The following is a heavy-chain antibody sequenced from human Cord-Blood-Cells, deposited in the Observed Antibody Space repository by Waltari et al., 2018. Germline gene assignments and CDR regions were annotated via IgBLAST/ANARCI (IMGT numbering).Heavy chain of an antibody. CDR1: GFTFSSYE. D-gene: IGHD7-27*01. CDR2: ISSSGSTI. Sequence: EVQLVESGGGLVQPGGSLRLSCAASGFTFSSYEMNWVRQAPGKGLEWVSYISSSGSTIYDADSVKGRFTISRDNAKNSLYLQMNSLRAEDTAVYYCARADWGSAFDIWGQGTMVTVSS. V-gene: IGHV3-48*03. J-gene: IGHJ3*02. CDR3: ARADWGSAFDI.